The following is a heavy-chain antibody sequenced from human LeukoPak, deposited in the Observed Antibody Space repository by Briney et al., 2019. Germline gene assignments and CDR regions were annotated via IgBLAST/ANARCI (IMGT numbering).Heavy chain of an antibody. D-gene: IGHD3-22*01. J-gene: IGHJ4*02. Sequence: PSETLSLTCTVSGGSISSYYWSWIRQPPGKGLEWIGYIYYGGSTNYNPSLKSRVTISVDTSKNQFSLKLSSVTAADTAVYYCAREAQYYYDSSGYFDYWGQGTLVTVSS. CDR1: GGSISSYY. V-gene: IGHV4-59*01. CDR3: AREAQYYYDSSGYFDY. CDR2: IYYGGST.